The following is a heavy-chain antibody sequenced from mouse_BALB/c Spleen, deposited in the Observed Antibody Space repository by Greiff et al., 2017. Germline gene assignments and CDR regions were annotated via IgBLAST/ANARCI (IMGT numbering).Heavy chain of an antibody. CDR3: ARDGNYDLDY. V-gene: IGHV7-3*02. J-gene: IGHJ4*01. CDR1: GFTFTDYY. Sequence: EVKVEESGGGLVQPGGSLRLSCATSGFTFTDYYMSWVRQPPGKALEWLGFIRNKANGYTTEYSASVKGRFTISRDNSQSILYLQMNTLRAEDSATYYCARDGNYDLDYWGQGTSVTVSS. D-gene: IGHD2-1*01. CDR2: IRNKANGYTT.